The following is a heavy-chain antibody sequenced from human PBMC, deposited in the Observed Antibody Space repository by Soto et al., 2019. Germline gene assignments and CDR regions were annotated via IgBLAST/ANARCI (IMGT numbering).Heavy chain of an antibody. CDR3: AKDRSKLGFGELHYYYYYGMDV. J-gene: IGHJ6*02. V-gene: IGHV3-23*01. CDR1: GFTFSSYA. D-gene: IGHD3-10*01. Sequence: HPGGSLRLSCAASGFTFSSYAMSWVRQAPGKGLEWVSAISGSGGSTYYADSVKGRFTISRDNSKNTLYLQMNSLRAEDTAVYYCAKDRSKLGFGELHYYYYYGMDVWGQGTTVTVSS. CDR2: ISGSGGST.